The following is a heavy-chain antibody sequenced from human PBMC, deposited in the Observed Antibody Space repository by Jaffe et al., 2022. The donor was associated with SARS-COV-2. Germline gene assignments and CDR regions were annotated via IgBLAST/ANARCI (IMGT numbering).Heavy chain of an antibody. CDR2: ISGSGGST. CDR1: GFTFSSYA. Sequence: EVQLLESGGGLVQPGGSLRLSCAASGFTFSSYAMSWVRQAPGKGLEWVSAISGSGGSTYYADSVKGRFTISRDNSKNTLYLQMNSLRAEDTAVYYCAVVVAAQGGMDVWGQGTTVTVSS. D-gene: IGHD2-15*01. CDR3: AVVVAAQGGMDV. J-gene: IGHJ6*02. V-gene: IGHV3-23*01.